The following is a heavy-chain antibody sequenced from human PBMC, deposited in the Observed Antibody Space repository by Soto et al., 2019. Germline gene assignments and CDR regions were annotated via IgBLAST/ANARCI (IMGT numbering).Heavy chain of an antibody. CDR2: IFYLGSS. D-gene: IGHD3-3*02. CDR1: GDSIISSDCY. J-gene: IGHJ5*02. V-gene: IGHV4-39*01. CDR3: ARHSLALRKNNWFDP. Sequence: PSETLSLTCTVSGDSIISSDCYFCWVRHPPGKGLEWIGSIFYLGSSYYNPSLKSRVTMSVDTSKNQFSLRLRSVTAADTALYFCARHSLALRKNNWFDPWGQGIMVTVSS.